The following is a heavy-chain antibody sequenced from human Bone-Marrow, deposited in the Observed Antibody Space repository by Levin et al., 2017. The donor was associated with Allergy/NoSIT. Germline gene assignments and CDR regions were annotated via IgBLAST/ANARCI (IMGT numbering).Heavy chain of an antibody. CDR1: GFTFSSYA. V-gene: IGHV3-23*01. CDR2: ISGSGGST. J-gene: IGHJ4*02. Sequence: LSLTCAASGFTFSSYAMSWVRQAPGKGLEWVSAISGSGGSTYYADSVKGRFTISRDNSKNTLYLQMNSLRAEDTAVYYCAKDWGSFGSGSYDYWGQGTLVTVSS. D-gene: IGHD3-10*01. CDR3: AKDWGSFGSGSYDY.